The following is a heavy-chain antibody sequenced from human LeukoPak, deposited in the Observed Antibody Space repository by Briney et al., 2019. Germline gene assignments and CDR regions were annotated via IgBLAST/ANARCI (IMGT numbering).Heavy chain of an antibody. CDR3: ARGYGSSAHDAFDI. CDR2: KSRISSYI. Sequence: RGGSLTLSCPASGFTFSSYSMNWVRQAPGKGLEWVSSKSRISSYISCADSEKGRFTIARDIAENALYLKMNSLRAVDTAVYYCARGYGSSAHDAFDIWGQGTMVTVSS. CDR1: GFTFSSYS. J-gene: IGHJ3*02. D-gene: IGHD6-6*01. V-gene: IGHV3-21*01.